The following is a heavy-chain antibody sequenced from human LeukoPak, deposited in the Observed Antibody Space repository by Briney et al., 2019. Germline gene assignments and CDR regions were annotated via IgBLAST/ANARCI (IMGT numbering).Heavy chain of an antibody. V-gene: IGHV3-53*04. CDR2: IYSGGST. CDR1: GFSLSDHA. D-gene: IGHD2-15*01. Sequence: GGSLRLSCAASGFSLSDHAMDWVRQAPGKGLEWVSVIYSGGSTYYADSVKGRFTISRHNSKNTLYLQMNSLRAEDTAVYYCARQVDRYCSGGSCADYWGQGTLVTVSS. CDR3: ARQVDRYCSGGSCADY. J-gene: IGHJ4*02.